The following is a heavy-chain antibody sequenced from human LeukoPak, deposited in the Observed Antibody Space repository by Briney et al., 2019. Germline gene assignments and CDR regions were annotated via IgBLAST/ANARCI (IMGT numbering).Heavy chain of an antibody. CDR1: GGSISSYY. Sequence: SETLSLTCTVSGGSISSYYWSWIRQPAGKGLKWIGRIYTSGSTNYSPSLKSRVTMSVDTSKNQFSLKLSSVTAADTAVYYCASQQWLPRDPGGEFDYWGQGTLVTVSS. V-gene: IGHV4-4*07. CDR3: ASQQWLPRDPGGEFDY. J-gene: IGHJ4*02. D-gene: IGHD6-19*01. CDR2: IYTSGST.